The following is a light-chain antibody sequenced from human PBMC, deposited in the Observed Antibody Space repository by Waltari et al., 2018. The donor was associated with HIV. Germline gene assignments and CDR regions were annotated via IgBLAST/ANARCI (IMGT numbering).Light chain of an antibody. J-gene: IGLJ3*02. CDR2: QDN. Sequence: SYELTQPPSVSVSPGQTASIACSGDKLGDKYACWYQQMPGQSPVLVIYQDNKRPSGIPEGISGSNSGNTATLTISGTQAMDEADYYCQAWDSSTVVFGGGTKLTVL. CDR1: KLGDKY. V-gene: IGLV3-1*01. CDR3: QAWDSSTVV.